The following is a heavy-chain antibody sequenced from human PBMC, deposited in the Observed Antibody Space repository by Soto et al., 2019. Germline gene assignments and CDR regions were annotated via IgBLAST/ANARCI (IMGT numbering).Heavy chain of an antibody. CDR1: GGSISSGVYY. J-gene: IGHJ6*02. D-gene: IGHD2-15*01. Sequence: SETLSLTCTVSGGSISSGVYYWSWIRQHPGKGLEWIGYIYYSGSTYYNPSLKSRVTISVDTSKNQFSLKLSSVTAADTAVYYCARHVVVVAATQIYYYGMDVWGQGTTVTVSS. CDR3: ARHVVVVAATQIYYYGMDV. V-gene: IGHV4-31*03. CDR2: IYYSGST.